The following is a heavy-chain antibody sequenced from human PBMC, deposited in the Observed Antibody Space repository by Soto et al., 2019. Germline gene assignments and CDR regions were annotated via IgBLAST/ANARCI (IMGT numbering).Heavy chain of an antibody. CDR1: GLSHRGSGVG. J-gene: IGHJ6*03. V-gene: IGHV2-5*02. CDR3: THRQDYNYIRV. CDR2: IYWDNPN. Sequence: FGATLGNPTQTLTLTCSYSGLSHRGSGVGVGGIPQPPGKALDWLALIYWDNPNPYSPSLKSRLSIPKHPSKNPVLLTMTNMDPIFSSKYYCTHRQDYNYIRVWGRGPTVPVFS.